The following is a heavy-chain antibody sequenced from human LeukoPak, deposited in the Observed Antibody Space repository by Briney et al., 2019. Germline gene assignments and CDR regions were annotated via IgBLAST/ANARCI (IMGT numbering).Heavy chain of an antibody. Sequence: EPSQTLSLTCTVSGDSITGGDYHWSWLRQYPGKGLEWIGYIYHSGTTYYNPSLRGRLTISVDTSKNHFSLKLTSLTAADTAVYYCAREARGMTTNAHDAFDIWGQGTMVTVSS. D-gene: IGHD1-1*01. CDR2: IYHSGTT. CDR3: AREARGMTTNAHDAFDI. V-gene: IGHV4-31*03. CDR1: GDSITGGDYH. J-gene: IGHJ3*02.